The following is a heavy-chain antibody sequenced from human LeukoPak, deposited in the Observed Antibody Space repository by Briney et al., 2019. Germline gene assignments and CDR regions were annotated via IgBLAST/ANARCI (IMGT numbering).Heavy chain of an antibody. CDR3: ARDLAGTGDY. D-gene: IGHD1-1*01. V-gene: IGHV3-21*01. CDR1: GFTFSSYR. Sequence: PGGSLRLSCAASGFTFSSYRMTWVRQAPGKGLEWVSSISSSSSYIYYADSVKGRFTISRDNAKNSLYLQMNSLRAEDTAVYYCARDLAGTGDYWGQGTLVTVSS. J-gene: IGHJ4*02. CDR2: ISSSSSYI.